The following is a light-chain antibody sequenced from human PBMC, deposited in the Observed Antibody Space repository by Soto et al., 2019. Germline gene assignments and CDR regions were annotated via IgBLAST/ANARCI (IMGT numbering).Light chain of an antibody. CDR3: QVWDSTSDHVV. CDR2: ADN. V-gene: IGLV3-21*02. Sequence: SYELTQPPSVSVAPGQTARISCGGNNIGSKSVHWYQQKPGQAPVLVVYADNARPSEIPERFSGSNSGSTATLTISRVEAGDGADYCCQVWDSTSDHVVFGGGTKLSVL. J-gene: IGLJ2*01. CDR1: NIGSKS.